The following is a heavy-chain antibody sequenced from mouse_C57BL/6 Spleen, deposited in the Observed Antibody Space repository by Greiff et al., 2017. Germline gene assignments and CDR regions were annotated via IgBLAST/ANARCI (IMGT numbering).Heavy chain of an antibody. J-gene: IGHJ3*01. Sequence: EVQLVESGGGLVKPGGSLKLSCAASGFTFSSYAMSWVLQTPEKRLEWVATISDGGSYSYYPDNVKVRFTISRDNAKNNLYLQMSHLKSADTAMYYFARKEIDCSGTGFAYWGQGTLVTVSA. CDR2: ISDGGSYS. CDR1: GFTFSSYA. CDR3: ARKEIDCSGTGFAY. D-gene: IGHD3-2*02. V-gene: IGHV5-4*01.